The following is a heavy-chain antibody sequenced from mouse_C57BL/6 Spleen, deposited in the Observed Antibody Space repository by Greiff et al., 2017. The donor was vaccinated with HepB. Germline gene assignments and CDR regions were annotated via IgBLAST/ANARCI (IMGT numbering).Heavy chain of an antibody. V-gene: IGHV1-50*01. CDR1: GYTFTRSW. CDR2: IDPSDGYT. CDR3: ALLSHYAMDY. J-gene: IGHJ4*01. Sequence: QVQLQQPGAELVKPGASVKLSCKASGYTFTRSWMQWVTQRPGQGLEWIGEIDPSDGYTNYNQKFKGKATLTVDTSSSTAYLQLSSLTSEDSAVYYCALLSHYAMDYWGQGTSVTVSS. D-gene: IGHD2-10*01.